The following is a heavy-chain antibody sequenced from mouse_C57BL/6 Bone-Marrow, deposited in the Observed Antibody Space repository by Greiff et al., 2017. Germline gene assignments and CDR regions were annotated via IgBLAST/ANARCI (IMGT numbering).Heavy chain of an antibody. CDR2: IDPENGDT. CDR1: GFNIKDDY. J-gene: IGHJ3*01. Sequence: VQLQQSGAELVRPGASVKLSCTASGFNIKDDYMHWVKQRPEPGLEWIGWIDPENGDTEYASKFQGKATITADTSSNTAYLQLSSLTSEDTAVYYCTTEGEGEFAYWGQGTLVTVSA. CDR3: TTEGEGEFAY. V-gene: IGHV14-4*01.